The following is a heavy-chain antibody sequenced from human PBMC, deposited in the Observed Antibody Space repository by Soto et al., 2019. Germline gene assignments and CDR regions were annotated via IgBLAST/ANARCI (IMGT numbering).Heavy chain of an antibody. CDR3: ARRIVATIPGGWFDP. V-gene: IGHV1-18*01. Sequence: QVQLVQSGAEVKKPGASVKVSCKASGYTFTSYGISWVRQAPGQGLEWMGWISAYNGNTNYAQKLQGRVIMTTDTSTSTAYMELRSLRSDDTAVYYCARRIVATIPGGWFDPWGQGTLVTVSS. CDR1: GYTFTSYG. J-gene: IGHJ5*02. D-gene: IGHD5-12*01. CDR2: ISAYNGNT.